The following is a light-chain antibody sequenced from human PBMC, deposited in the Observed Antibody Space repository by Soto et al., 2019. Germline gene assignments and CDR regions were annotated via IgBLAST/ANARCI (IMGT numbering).Light chain of an antibody. CDR2: GAS. V-gene: IGKV3-20*01. Sequence: EIVLTQSPGTLSLSPGERATLSCRASQSVSGTYLTWYQQKPGQAPRRLIYGASIRATGIPDRFSGSGSGTDFTLTISRLEPEDFAVYYCQYYGSSPRVTFGGGTQVEIK. J-gene: IGKJ4*01. CDR3: QYYGSSPRVT. CDR1: QSVSGTY.